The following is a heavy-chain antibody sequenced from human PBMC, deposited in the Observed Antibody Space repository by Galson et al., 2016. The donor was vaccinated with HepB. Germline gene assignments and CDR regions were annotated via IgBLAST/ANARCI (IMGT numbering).Heavy chain of an antibody. D-gene: IGHD5-12*01. V-gene: IGHV1-18*01. J-gene: IGHJ3*02. Sequence: WMGWISADNANTNYAQKFQGRVTMTTDTSTSTAYMELSSLRSEDTAVYYCATAEIVGEGFDIWGQGTMVTVSS. CDR2: ISADNANT. CDR3: ATAEIVGEGFDI.